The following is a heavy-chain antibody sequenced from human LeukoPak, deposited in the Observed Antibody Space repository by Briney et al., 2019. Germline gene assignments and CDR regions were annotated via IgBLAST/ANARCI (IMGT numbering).Heavy chain of an antibody. V-gene: IGHV3-23*01. Sequence: GGSLRLSCAASGFIFSSYAMSWVRQAPGKGLEWVSAISGSGATTYYADSVKGRFTISRDNSKNTLYLQMNSLRAEDTAVYYCAKPRSPTIAARPPLGYWGQGTLVTVSS. CDR1: GFIFSSYA. J-gene: IGHJ4*02. D-gene: IGHD6-6*01. CDR2: ISGSGATT. CDR3: AKPRSPTIAARPPLGY.